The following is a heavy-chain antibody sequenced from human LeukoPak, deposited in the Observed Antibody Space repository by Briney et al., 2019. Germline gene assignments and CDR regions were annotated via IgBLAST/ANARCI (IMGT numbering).Heavy chain of an antibody. J-gene: IGHJ6*03. Sequence: PSETLSLTFTVSGGSISSGGYYWSWIRQPPGKGLEWIGYIYHSGSTYYNPSLQSRVTISVDTSKNQFSLTLSSVTAADTAVYYCARDRAGYHYYMDVWGKGTTVTVSS. CDR2: IYHSGST. V-gene: IGHV4-30-2*01. D-gene: IGHD3-10*01. CDR1: GGSISSGGYY. CDR3: ARDRAGYHYYMDV.